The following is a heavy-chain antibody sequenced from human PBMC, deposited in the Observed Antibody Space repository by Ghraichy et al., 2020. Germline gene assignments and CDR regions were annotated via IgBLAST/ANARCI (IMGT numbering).Heavy chain of an antibody. J-gene: IGHJ6*02. CDR3: ARIPPLRETYYYYYGMDV. CDR2: IWYDGSNK. V-gene: IGHV3-33*01. CDR1: GFTFSSYG. D-gene: IGHD5-24*01. Sequence: GSLRLSCAASGFTFSSYGMHWVRQAPGKGLEWVAVIWYDGSNKYYADSVKGRFTISRDNSKNTLYLQMNSLRAEDTAVYYCARIPPLRETYYYYYGMDVWGQGTTVTVSS.